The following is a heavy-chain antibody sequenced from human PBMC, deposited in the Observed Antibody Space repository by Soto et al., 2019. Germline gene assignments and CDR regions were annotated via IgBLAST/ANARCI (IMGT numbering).Heavy chain of an antibody. D-gene: IGHD3-22*01. J-gene: IGHJ4*02. CDR2: IKSKTDGGTP. V-gene: IGHV3-15*07. CDR3: TTDSYSSIIVVRFDY. CDR1: GFTFSNAW. Sequence: GGSLRLSCAASGFTFSNAWINWVRQAPGKGLEWVGRIKSKTDGGTPDYAAPVKGRFAISRDDSKNTVNLQMNSLKTEDTGIYYCTTDSYSSIIVVRFDYWGQGTLVTVSS.